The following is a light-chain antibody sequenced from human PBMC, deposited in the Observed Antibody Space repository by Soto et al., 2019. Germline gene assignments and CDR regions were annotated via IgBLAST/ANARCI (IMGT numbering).Light chain of an antibody. CDR3: QQRNNWPWT. CDR1: PSVSRY. CDR2: DAS. V-gene: IGKV3-11*01. J-gene: IGKJ1*01. Sequence: EIVLTQSPATLSLSPGEKATLSCRAGPSVSRYLAWYQQKPGQAPRLLIYDASIRATGIPARFSGTGSETDFTLSITCLEPEDFAVYYCQQRNNWPWTFGQFPQVEI.